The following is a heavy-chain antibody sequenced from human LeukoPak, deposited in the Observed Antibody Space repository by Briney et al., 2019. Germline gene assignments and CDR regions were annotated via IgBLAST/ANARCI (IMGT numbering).Heavy chain of an antibody. Sequence: SETLSLTCTVSGGSISSYRWSWIRQSPGGGLEWMGDIYYSGDTAYNPSLRSRVNMSVDTSKNQFTLQLRSMTTADTAVYYCVRGPYGASISKWFDPWGQGTQVIVSP. CDR1: GGSISSYR. CDR2: IYYSGDT. J-gene: IGHJ5*02. D-gene: IGHD4/OR15-4a*01. V-gene: IGHV4-59*01. CDR3: VRGPYGASISKWFDP.